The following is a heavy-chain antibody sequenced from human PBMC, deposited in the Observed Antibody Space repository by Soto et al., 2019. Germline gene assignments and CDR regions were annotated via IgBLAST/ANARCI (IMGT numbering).Heavy chain of an antibody. CDR1: GFTFDDYT. CDR3: AKDTGAAAGTTYYGMDV. V-gene: IGHV3-43*01. D-gene: IGHD6-13*01. J-gene: IGHJ6*02. Sequence: GGSLRLSCAASGFTFDDYTMHWVRQAPGKGLEWVSLISWDGGSTYYADSVKGRFTISRDNSKNSLYLQMNSLRTEDTALYYCAKDTGAAAGTTYYGMDVWGQGTTVTVSS. CDR2: ISWDGGST.